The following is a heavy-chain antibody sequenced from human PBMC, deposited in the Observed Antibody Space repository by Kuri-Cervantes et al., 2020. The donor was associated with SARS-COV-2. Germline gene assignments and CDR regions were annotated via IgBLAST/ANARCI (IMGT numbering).Heavy chain of an antibody. D-gene: IGHD2-2*01. J-gene: IGHJ6*03. CDR2: MNPNSGNT. CDR1: GYTFTSYD. CDR3: AKPKPTFIVVPAASYYYTDV. Sequence: ASVKVSCKASGYTFTSYDINWVRQATGQGLEWMGWMNPNSGNTGYAQKFQGRVTITRNTSISTAYMELSSLRSEDTAVYYCAKPKPTFIVVPAASYYYTDVWGKGTTVTVSS. V-gene: IGHV1-8*03.